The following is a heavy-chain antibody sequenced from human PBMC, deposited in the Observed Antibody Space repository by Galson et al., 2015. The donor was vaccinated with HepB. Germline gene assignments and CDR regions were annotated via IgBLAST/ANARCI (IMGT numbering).Heavy chain of an antibody. Sequence: PALVKPTQTLTLTCTFSGFSLTTSGVGVGWIRQSPVKAPECLALIYWDDDKRYSPSLKSSVTITKDTSKNQVVLTMTNMDPVDTATYYCAQFNVTSGWRSWGQGTLVTVSS. D-gene: IGHD6-19*01. V-gene: IGHV2-5*02. CDR2: IYWDDDK. CDR1: GFSLTTSGVG. J-gene: IGHJ5*02. CDR3: AQFNVTSGWRS.